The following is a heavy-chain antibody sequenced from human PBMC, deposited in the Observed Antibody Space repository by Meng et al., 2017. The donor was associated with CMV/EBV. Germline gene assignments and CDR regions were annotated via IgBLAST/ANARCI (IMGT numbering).Heavy chain of an antibody. CDR1: GFTFSSYE. J-gene: IGHJ6*02. Sequence: GESLKISCAASGFTFSSYEMNWVRQAPGKGLEWVLYISSSGSTIYYADSVKGRFTISRDNAKNSLYLQMNSLRAEDTAVYYCAREGEVTIFGVVIYYYYGMDVWGQGTTVTVSS. D-gene: IGHD3-3*01. CDR3: AREGEVTIFGVVIYYYYGMDV. V-gene: IGHV3-48*03. CDR2: ISSSGSTI.